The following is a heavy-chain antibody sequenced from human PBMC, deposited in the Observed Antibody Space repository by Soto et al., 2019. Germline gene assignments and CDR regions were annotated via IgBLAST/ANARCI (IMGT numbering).Heavy chain of an antibody. CDR3: ARKGYCSGGSCSYYYYGMDV. Sequence: ASVKVSCKASGGTFSSYAISWVRQAPGQGLGWMGGIIPIFGTANYAQKFQGRVTITADESTSTAYMELSSLRSEDTAVYYCARKGYCSGGSCSYYYYGMDVWGQGTTVTVSS. V-gene: IGHV1-69*13. CDR2: IIPIFGTA. J-gene: IGHJ6*02. D-gene: IGHD2-15*01. CDR1: GGTFSSYA.